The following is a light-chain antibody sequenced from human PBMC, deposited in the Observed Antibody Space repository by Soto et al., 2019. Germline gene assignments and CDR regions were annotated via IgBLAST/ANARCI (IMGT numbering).Light chain of an antibody. CDR3: LQHKSYPRT. J-gene: IGKJ1*01. CDR2: AAT. Sequence: DIQMAQSPSDMSASVGDSVTISCRASQDVSNFLAWFQQRPGKVPKRLIYAATRLESGVPSSFSGSGSGTEFTLTISSLQPEEFATYYCLQHKSYPRTFGQGTKGEIK. CDR1: QDVSNF. V-gene: IGKV1-17*03.